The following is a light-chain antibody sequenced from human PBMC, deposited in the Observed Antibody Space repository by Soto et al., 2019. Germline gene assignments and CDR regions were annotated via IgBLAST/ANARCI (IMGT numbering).Light chain of an antibody. V-gene: IGLV2-14*01. Sequence: QSALTQPASVSGSPGQSIAISCTGTSSDVGGYNYVSWYQQHPGKAPKLMIHDVSNRPSGISDRFSGSKSGNTASLTISGLEADDEADYYCSSHTSYSTRVFGTGTKVTVL. J-gene: IGLJ1*01. CDR3: SSHTSYSTRV. CDR2: DVS. CDR1: SSDVGGYNY.